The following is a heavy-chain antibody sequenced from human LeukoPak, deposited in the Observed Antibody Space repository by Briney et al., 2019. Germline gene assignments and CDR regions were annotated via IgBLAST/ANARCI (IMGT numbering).Heavy chain of an antibody. D-gene: IGHD3-22*01. V-gene: IGHV3-30*18. CDR2: ISHDGSNT. Sequence: PGGSLRLSCAASGFTFSSYGMHWVRQAPGKGLEWVAVISHDGSNTYYVDSVKGRFTISRDNSKNTLYLQMNSLRAEDTAVYYCAKGGTYYYDNNGFLRHLDYWGQGTLVTVSS. J-gene: IGHJ4*02. CDR3: AKGGTYYYDNNGFLRHLDY. CDR1: GFTFSSYG.